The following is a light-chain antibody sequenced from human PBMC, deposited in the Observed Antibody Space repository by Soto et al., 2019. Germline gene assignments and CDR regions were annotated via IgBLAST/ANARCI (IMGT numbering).Light chain of an antibody. V-gene: IGKV1-5*01. CDR1: QSIRNW. CDR3: QHYNSYSEA. CDR2: GAS. Sequence: DIQMTQSPSTLSASVGDRGTITCRASQSIRNWLAWYQDKPGKAPKLLISGASSLESGVPSRFSGSGSGTEFTLTIGGLQPDDFATYYCQHYNSYSEAFGQGTKVDIK. J-gene: IGKJ1*01.